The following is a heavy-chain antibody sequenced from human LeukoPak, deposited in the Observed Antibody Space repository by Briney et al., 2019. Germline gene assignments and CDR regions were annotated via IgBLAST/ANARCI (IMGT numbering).Heavy chain of an antibody. CDR3: ARSYSSNWYDHFHH. V-gene: IGHV4-59*08. Sequence: SETLSLTCTVSGGSISSYYWSWIRQPPGKGLEWIGYIYYSGSTNYNPSLKSRVTISVDTSKNQFSLKLSSVTAADTAVYYCARSYSSNWYDHFHHWGQGTLVTVSS. J-gene: IGHJ1*01. D-gene: IGHD6-13*01. CDR2: IYYSGST. CDR1: GGSISSYY.